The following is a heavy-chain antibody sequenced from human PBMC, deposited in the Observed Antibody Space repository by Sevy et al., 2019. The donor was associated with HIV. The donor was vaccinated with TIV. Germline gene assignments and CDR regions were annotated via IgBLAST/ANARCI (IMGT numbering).Heavy chain of an antibody. V-gene: IGHV4-61*01. J-gene: IGHJ4*02. CDR1: GSSVSSGSYY. CDR3: ARGDYYGSGTFDY. Sequence: SEILSLTCTVSGSSVSSGSYYWSWIRQPPGKGLEWIGYIYYSGSTNYNPSLKSQVTISVDTSKNLFSLKLSSVTAADTAVYYCARGDYYGSGTFDYWGQGSLVTVSS. CDR2: IYYSGST. D-gene: IGHD3-10*01.